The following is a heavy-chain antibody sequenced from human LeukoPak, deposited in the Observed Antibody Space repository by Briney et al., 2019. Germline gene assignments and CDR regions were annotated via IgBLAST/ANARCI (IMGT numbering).Heavy chain of an antibody. CDR3: ARAAY. CDR1: GGSISGSHW. J-gene: IGHJ4*02. Sequence: PSGTLSLTCAVSGGSISGSHWWSWVRQPPGKGLEWIGEINHSGSTNYNPSLKSRVTVSVDTSKNQFSLKLSSVTAADTAVYYCARAAYWGQGTLVTVSS. CDR2: INHSGST. V-gene: IGHV4-4*02.